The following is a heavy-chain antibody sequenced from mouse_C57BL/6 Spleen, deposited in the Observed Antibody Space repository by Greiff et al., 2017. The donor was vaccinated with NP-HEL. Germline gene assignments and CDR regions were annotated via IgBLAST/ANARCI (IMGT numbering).Heavy chain of an antibody. J-gene: IGHJ2*01. CDR2: IYPGDGDT. CDR3: SSYSFDY. Sequence: VKLQQSGPELVKPGASVKISCKASGYAFSSSWMNWVKQRPGKGLEWIGRIYPGDGDTNYNGKFKGKATLTADKSSSTAYMQLSSLTSEDSAVYFCSSYSFDYWGQGTTLTVSS. CDR1: GYAFSSSW. V-gene: IGHV1-82*01.